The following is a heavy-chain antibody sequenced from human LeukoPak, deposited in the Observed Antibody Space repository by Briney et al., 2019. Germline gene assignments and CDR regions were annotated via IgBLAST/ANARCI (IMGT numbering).Heavy chain of an antibody. J-gene: IGHJ5*02. CDR2: IYHSGTA. CDR3: AKEVARRTGGFDP. CDR1: GGSISSYY. V-gene: IGHV4-59*04. Sequence: PSETLSLTCTVSGGSISSYYWSWIRQSPGKGLEWIGSIYHSGTAYYNPSLKSRVTISVDTSKNQFSLKLSSVTTTDTAVYYCAKEVARRTGGFDPWGQGTLVTVSS. D-gene: IGHD5-24*01.